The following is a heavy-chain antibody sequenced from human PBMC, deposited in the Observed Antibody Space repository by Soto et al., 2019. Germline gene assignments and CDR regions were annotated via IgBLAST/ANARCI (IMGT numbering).Heavy chain of an antibody. J-gene: IGHJ4*02. D-gene: IGHD3-16*02. CDR3: ARAVYYDYIWGSYRPFDY. CDR1: GYTFTSYG. CDR2: ISAYNGNT. Sequence: ASAKVSCKASGYTFTSYGISWVRQAPGQGLEWMGWISAYNGNTNYAQKLQGRVTMTTDTSTSTAYMELRSLRSDDTAVYYCARAVYYDYIWGSYRPFDYWGQGTLVTVSS. V-gene: IGHV1-18*01.